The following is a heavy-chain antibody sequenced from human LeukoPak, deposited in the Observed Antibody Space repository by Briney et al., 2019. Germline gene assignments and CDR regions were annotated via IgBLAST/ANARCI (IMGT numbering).Heavy chain of an antibody. D-gene: IGHD4/OR15-4a*01. CDR1: GGTFSSYA. CDR3: ARSGKGARKDGSLDY. J-gene: IGHJ4*02. Sequence: VSSVKVSCKASGGTFSSYAISWVRQAPGQGLEWMGGIIPIFGTANYAQKFQGRVTITADKSTSTAYMELSSLRSEDTAVYYCARSGKGARKDGSLDYWGQGTLVTVSS. CDR2: IIPIFGTA. V-gene: IGHV1-69*06.